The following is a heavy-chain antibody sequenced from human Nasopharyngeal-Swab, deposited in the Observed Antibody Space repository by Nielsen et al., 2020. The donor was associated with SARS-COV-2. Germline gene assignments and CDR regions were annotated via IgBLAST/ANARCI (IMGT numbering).Heavy chain of an antibody. J-gene: IGHJ5*02. V-gene: IGHV4-31*03. CDR1: GGSISSGGYY. D-gene: IGHD3-22*01. CDR3: ARNPYYYDSKEGWFDP. CDR2: IYYSGST. Sequence: SETLSLTCTVSGGSISSGGYYWSWIRQHPGKGLEWIGYIYYSGSTYYKPSLKSRVTISVDTSKNQFSLKLSSVTAADTAVYYCARNPYYYDSKEGWFDPWGQGTLVTVSS.